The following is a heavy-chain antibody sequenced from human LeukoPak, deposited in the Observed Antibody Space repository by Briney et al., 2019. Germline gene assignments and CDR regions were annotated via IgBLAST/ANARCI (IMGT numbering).Heavy chain of an antibody. CDR3: ASGIAAAGTVFDY. Sequence: GAPVKVSSQAYGYTFTSYAIRWVRQAPGQGLEGMGWISAYKGNTNYAQKLQGRVTMTTDTSTSTAYMELRSLRSDDTAVYYCASGIAAAGTVFDYWGQGTLVTVSS. V-gene: IGHV1-18*01. CDR2: ISAYKGNT. CDR1: GYTFTSYA. D-gene: IGHD6-13*01. J-gene: IGHJ4*02.